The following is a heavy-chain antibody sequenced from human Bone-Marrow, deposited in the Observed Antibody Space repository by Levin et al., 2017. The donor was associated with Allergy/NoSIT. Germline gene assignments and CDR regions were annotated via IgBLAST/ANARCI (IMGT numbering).Heavy chain of an antibody. CDR3: ARSLRRENFDY. CDR1: GDSLSSYY. V-gene: IGHV4-59*01. Sequence: SQTLSLTCTVSGDSLSSYYWSWIRQPPGKRLEWIAHISYSGSTNYNPSLKSRVTLSVDTSKNHFSLNLTSVTAADTAVYYCARSLRRENFDYWGQGILVTVSS. J-gene: IGHJ4*02. D-gene: IGHD5-24*01. CDR2: ISYSGST.